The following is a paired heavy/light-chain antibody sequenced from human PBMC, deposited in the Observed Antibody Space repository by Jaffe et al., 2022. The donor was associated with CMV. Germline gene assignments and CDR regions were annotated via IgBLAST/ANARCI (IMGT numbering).Light chain of an antibody. J-gene: IGLJ2*01. Sequence: QSALTQPASVSGSPGQSITISCTGTSSDVGNYNLVSWYQQYPGKAPKLVLYGVTKRPSGVSNRFSGSKSGSTASLTISGLQAEDEADYYCCSYVGSSTLVFGGGTKLTVL. CDR1: SSDVGNYNL. CDR3: CSYVGSSTLV. V-gene: IGLV2-23*02. CDR2: GVT.
Heavy chain of an antibody. CDR2: IYSGSS. Sequence: QVQLQESGPGLVKPSETLSLTCTVSGVSISSYFWSWVRQPPGKGLEWIGYIYSGSSRYNPSLKSRVTISVDTSKNQVSLKLTSVTAADTAVYYCARHGDWEFDYWGQGTLVTVSS. D-gene: IGHD2-21*02. CDR3: ARHGDWEFDY. V-gene: IGHV4-59*08. CDR1: GVSISSYF. J-gene: IGHJ4*02.